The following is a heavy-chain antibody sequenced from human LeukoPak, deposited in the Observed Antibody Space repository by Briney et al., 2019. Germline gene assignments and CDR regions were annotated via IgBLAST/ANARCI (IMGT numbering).Heavy chain of an antibody. CDR2: ISYDGSNK. D-gene: IGHD5-18*01. CDR1: GFTFSSYA. CDR3: ARGYSYVDY. V-gene: IGHV3-30*04. J-gene: IGHJ4*02. Sequence: PGGSLRLSCAASGFTFSSYAMHWVRQAPGKGLEWVAVISYDGSNKYYADSVKGRFTISRDNSKNTLYLQMNSLRAEDTAVYYCARGYSYVDYWGQGTLVTVSS.